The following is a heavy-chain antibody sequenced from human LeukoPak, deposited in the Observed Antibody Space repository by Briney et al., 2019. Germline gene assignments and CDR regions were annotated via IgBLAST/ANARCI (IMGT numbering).Heavy chain of an antibody. CDR1: GVTFSSYW. J-gene: IGHJ4*02. CDR2: INTYGSTT. Sequence: GGSLRLSCAASGVTFSSYWMHWVRQAPGKGLVWVSLINTYGSTTTYADSVKGRFTVSRDNAKNTLYLQMTSLRAEDTAVYYCAAAGAYRTIDYWGQGTLVTVSS. V-gene: IGHV3-74*01. CDR3: AAAGAYRTIDY. D-gene: IGHD6-25*01.